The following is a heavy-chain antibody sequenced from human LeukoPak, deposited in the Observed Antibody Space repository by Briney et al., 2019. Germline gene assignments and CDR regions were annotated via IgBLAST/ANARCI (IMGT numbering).Heavy chain of an antibody. Sequence: GGSLRLSCAASGFTFSSYGMHWVRQAPGKGLEWVAFIRYDGSNKYYADSVKGRFTISRDNSKNTLYLQMNSLRAEDTAVYYCARDKPYGSGTHFDYWGQGTLVTVSS. CDR1: GFTFSSYG. CDR2: IRYDGSNK. J-gene: IGHJ4*02. V-gene: IGHV3-30*02. CDR3: ARDKPYGSGTHFDY. D-gene: IGHD3-10*01.